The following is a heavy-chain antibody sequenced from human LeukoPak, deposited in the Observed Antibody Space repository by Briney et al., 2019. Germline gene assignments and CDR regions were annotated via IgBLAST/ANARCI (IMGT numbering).Heavy chain of an antibody. CDR1: GGSISSGGYY. D-gene: IGHD6-19*01. V-gene: IGHV4-31*03. J-gene: IGHJ3*02. CDR2: IYYSGST. CDR3: ARDSSGWGSDAFDI. Sequence: PSETLPLTCTVSGGSISSGGYYWSWIRQHPGKGLEWIGYIYYSGSTYYNPSLKSRVTISVDTSKNQFSLKLSSVTAADTAVYYCARDSSGWGSDAFDIWGQGTMVTVSS.